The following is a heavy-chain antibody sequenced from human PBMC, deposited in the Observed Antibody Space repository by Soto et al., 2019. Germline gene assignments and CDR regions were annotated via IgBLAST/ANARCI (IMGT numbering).Heavy chain of an antibody. CDR3: SKYSSVVAAGSGGWFDP. D-gene: IGHD6-13*01. J-gene: IGHJ5*02. CDR1: GFTFSSYG. V-gene: IGHV3-30*18. CDR2: ISYDGSNK. Sequence: GGSLRLSCAASGFTFSSYGMHWVRQASGKGLEWVAVISYDGSNKYYADSVKGRFTISRDNSKNTLYLQMNSLRAEDTAVYYCSKYSSVVAAGSGGWFDPGGQGTLVTVSS.